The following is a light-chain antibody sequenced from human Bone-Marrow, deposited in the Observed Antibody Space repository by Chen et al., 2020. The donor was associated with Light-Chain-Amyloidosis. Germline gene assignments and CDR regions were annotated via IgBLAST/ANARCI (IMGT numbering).Light chain of an antibody. Sequence: EIVMTQSPATLAVSPGDRVTLSCRASHSVSSNLAWYQQKPGQAPRLLIFGASTRATVIPVRFSGSGSETVFTLTISSLQSEDFATYFCKQYYDWPQITFGQGTRLEN. CDR1: HSVSSN. CDR2: GAS. V-gene: IGKV3-15*01. CDR3: KQYYDWPQIT. J-gene: IGKJ5*01.